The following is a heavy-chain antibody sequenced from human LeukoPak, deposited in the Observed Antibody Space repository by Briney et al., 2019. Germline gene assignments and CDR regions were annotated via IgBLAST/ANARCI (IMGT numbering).Heavy chain of an antibody. J-gene: IGHJ6*03. CDR2: IIPIFGTA. CDR1: GGTFSSYA. V-gene: IGHV1-69*05. Sequence: GASVKVPCKASGGTFSSYAISWVRQAPGQGLEWMGGIIPIFGTANYAQKFQGRVTITTDESTSTAYMELSSLRSEDTAVYYCARDLGWRWLPDSYYYYYMDVWGKGTTVTVSS. D-gene: IGHD5-24*01. CDR3: ARDLGWRWLPDSYYYYYMDV.